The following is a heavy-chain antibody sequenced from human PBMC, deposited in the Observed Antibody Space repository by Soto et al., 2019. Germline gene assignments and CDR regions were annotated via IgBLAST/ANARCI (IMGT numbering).Heavy chain of an antibody. CDR3: TTIRRTTNAFDG. CDR1: GFTFNDAW. D-gene: IGHD4-17*01. Sequence: GGSLRLSCATSGFTFNDAWMNWVRQAPGKGLEWVGRIKTSSEGATTDCGAPVKDRFTISRDDSKNTLYLQMNSLKTEDTAVYYCTTIRRTTNAFDGWGQRTMVTVSS. CDR2: IKTSSEGATT. V-gene: IGHV3-15*07. J-gene: IGHJ3*01.